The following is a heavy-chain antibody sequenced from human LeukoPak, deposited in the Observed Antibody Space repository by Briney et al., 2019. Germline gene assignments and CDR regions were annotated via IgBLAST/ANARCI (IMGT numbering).Heavy chain of an antibody. CDR3: GRGGSSGYNYNAFDV. J-gene: IGHJ3*01. CDR1: GFTLSSYE. CDR2: ISISGSTI. V-gene: IGHV3-48*03. D-gene: IGHD3-22*01. Sequence: GGSLRLSCADSGFTLSSYEMNWVRQGPGKGLEWVSYISISGSTIYYADSVNGRFTISRDIAKNSLYLQMNSLRAEDTAVYYCGRGGSSGYNYNAFDVWGQGTTVTVSS.